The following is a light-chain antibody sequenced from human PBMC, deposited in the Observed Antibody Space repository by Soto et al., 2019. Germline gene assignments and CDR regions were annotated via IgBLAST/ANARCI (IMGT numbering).Light chain of an antibody. CDR1: QGIRND. CDR2: GAS. CDR3: LQDFNYPYT. V-gene: IGKV1-6*01. Sequence: AIQMTQSPSSLSASVGDRVTITCRASQGIRNDLGWYQQKPGKAPKLLIYGASTLQSGVPSRFSGSRSGTDFTLTISSLQPEDFATYYCLQDFNYPYTFGQGTQVEIK. J-gene: IGKJ2*01.